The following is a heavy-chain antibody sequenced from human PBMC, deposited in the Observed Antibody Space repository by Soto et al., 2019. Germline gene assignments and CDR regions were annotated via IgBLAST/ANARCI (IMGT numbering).Heavy chain of an antibody. J-gene: IGHJ5*02. D-gene: IGHD2-21*02. CDR1: GGSISTGGYY. Sequence: QVQLQESGPGLVKPSQTLSLTCTFSGGSISTGGYYWSWIRQHPGKGLEWIGYVYYSGSTYYNPSRKSRVTMSVDTSKNQFSLKLSSVTAADTAVYYCVGGDQTNNWFDPWGQGTLVTVSS. V-gene: IGHV4-31*03. CDR3: VGGDQTNNWFDP. CDR2: VYYSGST.